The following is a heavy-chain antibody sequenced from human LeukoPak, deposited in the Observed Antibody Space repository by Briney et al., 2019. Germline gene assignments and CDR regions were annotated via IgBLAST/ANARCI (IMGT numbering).Heavy chain of an antibody. CDR3: ARGSEYCSSTSCYTRGDYYYYMDV. CDR1: GGSISSYY. Sequence: SETLSLTCTVSGGSISSYYWSWVRQPAGKGLEWIGRIYTSGSTNYNPSLKSRVTMSVDTSKNQFSLKLSSVTAADTAVYYCARGSEYCSSTSCYTRGDYYYYMDVWGKGTTATVSS. CDR2: IYTSGST. J-gene: IGHJ6*03. V-gene: IGHV4-4*07. D-gene: IGHD2-2*02.